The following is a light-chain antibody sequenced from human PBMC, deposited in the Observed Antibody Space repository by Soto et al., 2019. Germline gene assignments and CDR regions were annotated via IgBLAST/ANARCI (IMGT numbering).Light chain of an antibody. J-gene: IGKJ1*01. V-gene: IGKV1-5*03. CDR1: QGISNS. Sequence: DIQMTQSPSSVSASVGDGVTITCRAGQGISNSLAWYQQKPGKAPKLLIYEASSLKRGVPSRFSGSGSGTEFTLTISGLQPDDFATYYCQQYSSHSTFGQGTKVDI. CDR3: QQYSSHST. CDR2: EAS.